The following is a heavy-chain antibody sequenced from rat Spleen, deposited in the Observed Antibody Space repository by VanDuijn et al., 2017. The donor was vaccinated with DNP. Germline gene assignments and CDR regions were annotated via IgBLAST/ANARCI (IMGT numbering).Heavy chain of an antibody. CDR1: GFSFSDYY. D-gene: IGHD1-1*01. CDR3: ATPYYSGGDTTGILPDY. J-gene: IGHJ2*01. Sequence: EVQLVESGGGLVQPGRSLKLSCVGSGFSFSDYYMAWVRQAPTKGLEWVAYIRYDGGSAYYGDPVKGRFTISRDNAKSTLYLQMDSLRSEDTATYYCATPYYSGGDTTGILPDYWGQGVMVTVSS. CDR2: IRYDGGSA. V-gene: IGHV5-20*01.